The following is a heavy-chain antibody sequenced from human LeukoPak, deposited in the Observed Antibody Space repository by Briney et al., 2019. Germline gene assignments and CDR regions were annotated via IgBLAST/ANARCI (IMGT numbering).Heavy chain of an antibody. D-gene: IGHD3-22*01. Sequence: ASVKVSCKASGYTFTSYGISWVRQAPGQGLEWMGWISAYNGNTNYAQKLQGRVTMTTDTSTSTAYMELRSLRSDDTAVYYCARDLRGPDYYDSSGYLFDYWGQGTLVTVSS. CDR1: GYTFTSYG. CDR2: ISAYNGNT. J-gene: IGHJ4*02. CDR3: ARDLRGPDYYDSSGYLFDY. V-gene: IGHV1-18*01.